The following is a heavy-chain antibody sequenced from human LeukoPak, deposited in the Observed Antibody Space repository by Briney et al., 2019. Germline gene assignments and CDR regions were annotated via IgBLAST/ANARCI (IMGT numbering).Heavy chain of an antibody. CDR1: GFTFGDYA. D-gene: IGHD3-22*01. Sequence: PGGSLRLSCIASGFTFGDYAMSWVRQAPGKGLEWVGFIRSKAYGGTTEYAASVKGRFTISRDDSKSIAYLQMNSLKTEDTAVYYCTRSDLYYYDSSGRPYYFDYWGQGTLVTVSS. V-gene: IGHV3-49*04. J-gene: IGHJ4*02. CDR3: TRSDLYYYDSSGRPYYFDY. CDR2: IRSKAYGGTT.